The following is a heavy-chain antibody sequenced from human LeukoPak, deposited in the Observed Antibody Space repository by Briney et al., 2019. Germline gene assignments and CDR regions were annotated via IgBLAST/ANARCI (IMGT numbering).Heavy chain of an antibody. CDR3: AKHMRYYDSSGYYSFDY. Sequence: PGGSLRLSCAASGFTFSSYSMNWVRQAPGKGLEWVSSISSSSSYIYYADSVKGRFTISRDNAKNSLYLQMNSLRAEDTAVYYCAKHMRYYDSSGYYSFDYWGQGTLVTVSS. CDR1: GFTFSSYS. D-gene: IGHD3-22*01. J-gene: IGHJ4*02. V-gene: IGHV3-21*01. CDR2: ISSSSSYI.